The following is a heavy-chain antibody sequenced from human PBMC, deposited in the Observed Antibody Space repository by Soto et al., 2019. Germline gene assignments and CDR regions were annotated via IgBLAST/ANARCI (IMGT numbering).Heavy chain of an antibody. CDR3: AREGYSSGWYPGEYFQH. Sequence: PGESLKISCKGSGYSFTSYWIGWVRQMPGKGLEWMGIIYPGDSGTRYSPSFQGQVTISADKSISTAYLQWSSLKASDTAMYYCAREGYSSGWYPGEYFQHWGQGTLVTVSS. J-gene: IGHJ1*01. CDR2: IYPGDSGT. CDR1: GYSFTSYW. D-gene: IGHD6-19*01. V-gene: IGHV5-51*01.